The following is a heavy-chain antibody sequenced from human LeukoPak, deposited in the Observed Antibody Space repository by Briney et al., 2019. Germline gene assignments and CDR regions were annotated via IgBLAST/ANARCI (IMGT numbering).Heavy chain of an antibody. CDR2: INSDGSST. Sequence: GGSLRLSCAASGITFSNYWMHWVRQAPGKGLVWVSRINSDGSSTRYADSVKGRFTISRDNAKNTLYLQMNSLRAADTAVYYCARGVGRTGDRTKTLFDYWGQGTLVPVSS. J-gene: IGHJ4*02. CDR1: GITFSNYW. V-gene: IGHV3-74*01. CDR3: ARGVGRTGDRTKTLFDY. D-gene: IGHD7-27*01.